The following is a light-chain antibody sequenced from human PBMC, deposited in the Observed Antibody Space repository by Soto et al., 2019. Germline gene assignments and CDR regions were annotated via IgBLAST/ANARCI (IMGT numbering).Light chain of an antibody. Sequence: QSALTQPASVSGSPGQSITISCTGTSSDVGRYNYVSWYQHHPGKAPKLIFYDVSNRPSGVSERFSVSKSGYTASLTISGLQAEDEADYYCNSYTTSSPYVFGTGTKVTVL. CDR1: SSDVGRYNY. CDR3: NSYTTSSPYV. CDR2: DVS. J-gene: IGLJ1*01. V-gene: IGLV2-14*03.